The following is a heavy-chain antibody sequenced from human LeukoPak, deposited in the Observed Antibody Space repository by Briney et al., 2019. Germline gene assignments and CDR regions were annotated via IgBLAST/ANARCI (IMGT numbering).Heavy chain of an antibody. D-gene: IGHD3-16*01. CDR2: INRSGST. J-gene: IGHJ4*02. CDR3: ARYDSRGSASTRFDY. Sequence: SETLSLTCAVYGGSLSYYYWSWIHQPPEKGLEWIGEINRSGSTNYNPSLKSRVSISVDTSKNQFSLKLSSVTAADTAVYYCARYDSRGSASTRFDYWGQGILVTISS. CDR1: GGSLSYYY. V-gene: IGHV4-34*01.